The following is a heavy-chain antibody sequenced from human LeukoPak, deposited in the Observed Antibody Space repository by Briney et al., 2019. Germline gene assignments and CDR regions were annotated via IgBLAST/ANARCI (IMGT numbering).Heavy chain of an antibody. CDR2: IYCSAST. Sequence: SETLSLTCAVSGGSISSGGYSWSWIRQPPGKGLEWIGNIYCSASTNYNPSLKSPVTISVDTSKNQFSLKLSSVTAADTAVYYCARHTPRWTHGMDVWGQGTTVTVSS. CDR3: ARHTPRWTHGMDV. CDR1: GGSISSGGYS. D-gene: IGHD3/OR15-3a*01. V-gene: IGHV4-30-2*03. J-gene: IGHJ6*02.